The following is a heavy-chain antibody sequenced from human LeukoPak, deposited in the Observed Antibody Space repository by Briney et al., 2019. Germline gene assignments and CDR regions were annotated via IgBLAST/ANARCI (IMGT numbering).Heavy chain of an antibody. V-gene: IGHV3-30*18. D-gene: IGHD3-10*01. CDR1: GFTFSSYG. J-gene: IGHJ4*02. Sequence: GGSLRLSCAAAGFTFSSYGMHWVRQAPGKGLEWVAVISYDGSNKYYADPVKGRFTISRDNSKNTLYMQMNSLRVEDTAVYYCAKDVRALNNYGSGSSGFYWGQGTLVTVSS. CDR2: ISYDGSNK. CDR3: AKDVRALNNYGSGSSGFY.